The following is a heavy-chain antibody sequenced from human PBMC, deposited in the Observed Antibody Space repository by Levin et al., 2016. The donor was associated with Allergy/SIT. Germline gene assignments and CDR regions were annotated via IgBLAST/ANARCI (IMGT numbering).Heavy chain of an antibody. D-gene: IGHD6-13*01. CDR2: ISYDGSKK. V-gene: IGHV3-30*18. CDR1: GFTFSSYG. CDR3: AKDYSSSLYYFDY. Sequence: GGSLRLSCAASGFTFSSYGMHWVRQAPGKGLEWVAVISYDGSKKYYADSVKGRFTISRDNSKNTLYLQMNSLRAEDTAVYYCAKDYSSSLYYFDYWGQGTLVTVSS. J-gene: IGHJ4*02.